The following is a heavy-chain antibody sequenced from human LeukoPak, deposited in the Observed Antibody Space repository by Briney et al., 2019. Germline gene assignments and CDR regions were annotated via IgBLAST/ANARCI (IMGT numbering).Heavy chain of an antibody. J-gene: IGHJ5*02. CDR2: INHSGST. V-gene: IGHV4-34*01. D-gene: IGHD2-2*01. CDR3: ASRQNCSSTSCYALNWFDP. Sequence: SETLSLTCAVYGGFFSGYYWSWIRQPPGKGLVWIGEINHSGSTNYNPSLKSRVTISVDTSKNQFSLKLSSVTAADTAVYYCASRQNCSSTSCYALNWFDPWGQGTLVTVSS. CDR1: GGFFSGYY.